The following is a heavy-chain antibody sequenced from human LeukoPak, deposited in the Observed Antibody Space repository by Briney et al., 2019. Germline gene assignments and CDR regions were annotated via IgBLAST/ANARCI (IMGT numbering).Heavy chain of an antibody. CDR1: GYTFTSYD. Sequence: GASVKVSCKASGYTFTSYDINWVRQATGQGLEWMGWMNPNSGNTGYAQKFQGRVTMTRNTSISTAYMELSSLRSEDTAVYYCARSKGRIAARQMDVWGKGTTVTVSS. CDR2: MNPNSGNT. CDR3: ARSKGRIAARQMDV. J-gene: IGHJ6*04. V-gene: IGHV1-8*01. D-gene: IGHD6-6*01.